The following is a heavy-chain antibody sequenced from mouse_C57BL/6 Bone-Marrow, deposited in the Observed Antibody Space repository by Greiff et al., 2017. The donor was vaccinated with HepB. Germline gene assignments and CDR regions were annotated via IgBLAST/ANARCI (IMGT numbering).Heavy chain of an antibody. CDR3: ARHRTTDYGSSHYYAMDY. J-gene: IGHJ4*01. V-gene: IGHV5-12*01. CDR2: ISNGGGST. CDR1: GFTFSDYY. D-gene: IGHD1-1*01. Sequence: EVHLVESGGGLVQPGGSLKLSCAASGFTFSDYYMYWVRQTPEKRLEWVAYISNGGGSTYYPDTVKGRFTISRDNAKNTLYLQMSRLKSEDTAMYYCARHRTTDYGSSHYYAMDYWGQGTSVTVSS.